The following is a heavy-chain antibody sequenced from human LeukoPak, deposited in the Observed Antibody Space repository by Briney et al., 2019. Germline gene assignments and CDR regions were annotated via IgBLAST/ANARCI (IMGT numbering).Heavy chain of an antibody. D-gene: IGHD4-17*01. CDR1: GGSISSYY. J-gene: IGHJ4*02. CDR2: IYYSGNT. Sequence: SETLSLTCTVSGGSISSYYWSWIRQPPGKGLEWIGYIYYSGNTNYNPSLKSRVTISVDTSKNQFSLKLSSVTAADTAVYYCARCPTVTTVYSDYWGQGTLVTVSS. V-gene: IGHV4-59*08. CDR3: ARCPTVTTVYSDY.